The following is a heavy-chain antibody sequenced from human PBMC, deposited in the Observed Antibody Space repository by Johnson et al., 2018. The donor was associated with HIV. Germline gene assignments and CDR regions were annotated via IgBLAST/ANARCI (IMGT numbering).Heavy chain of an antibody. V-gene: IGHV3-33*06. Sequence: QVQLVESGGGVVQPGRSLRLSCAASGFTFSSYAMHWVRQAPGKGLEWVAVIWYDGSNKYYADSVKGRFTISRDNSKNTLYLQMNSLRAEDTAVYYCAKVRWELSSIGAFDIWGQGTMVTVSS. CDR3: AKVRWELSSIGAFDI. CDR2: IWYDGSNK. CDR1: GFTFSSYA. J-gene: IGHJ3*02. D-gene: IGHD1-26*01.